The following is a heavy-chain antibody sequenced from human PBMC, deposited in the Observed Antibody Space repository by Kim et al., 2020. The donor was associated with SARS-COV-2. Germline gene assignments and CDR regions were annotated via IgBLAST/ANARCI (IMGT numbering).Heavy chain of an antibody. Sequence: GGSLRLSCAASGFTFGDYTMHWVRQAPGKGLEWVSLISRDGGSTYYADSVKGRFTISRDNSKNTLYLQMNSLRTEDTALYYCARGQYYCDSSGYDDAFDIWGQGTMVTVSS. D-gene: IGHD3-22*01. V-gene: IGHV3-43*01. CDR2: ISRDGGST. CDR1: GFTFGDYT. CDR3: ARGQYYCDSSGYDDAFDI. J-gene: IGHJ3*02.